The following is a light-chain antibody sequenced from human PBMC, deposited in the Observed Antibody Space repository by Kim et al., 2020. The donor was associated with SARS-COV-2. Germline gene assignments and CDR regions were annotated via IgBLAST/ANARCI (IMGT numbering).Light chain of an antibody. V-gene: IGLV3-19*01. J-gene: IGLJ3*02. CDR1: SLRNYY. CDR3: SSRDSSGNHRV. Sequence: SSELTQDPAVSVALGQTVRITCQGDSLRNYYASWYQQKPGQAPVLVIYGKTNRPSGIPDRFSGSSSGNTASLTIAGAQAEDEADYYCSSRDSSGNHRVFGGGTKVTVL. CDR2: GKT.